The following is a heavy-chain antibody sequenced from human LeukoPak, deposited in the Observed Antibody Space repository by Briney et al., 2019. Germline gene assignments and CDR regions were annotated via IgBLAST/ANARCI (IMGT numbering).Heavy chain of an antibody. CDR3: SKWGDYDVLTGYYDSDF. V-gene: IGHV3-23*01. CDR1: GFTFSNYA. J-gene: IGHJ4*02. Sequence: GASLRLSCAPSGFTFSNYAMSWVRQAPGKGLEWVSAIVGSGGSTYYADSVKGRFTISRDNSKNTLFLQMNSLRVEDTALYYCSKWGDYDVLTGYYDSDFWGQGTLVTVSS. CDR2: IVGSGGST. D-gene: IGHD3-9*01.